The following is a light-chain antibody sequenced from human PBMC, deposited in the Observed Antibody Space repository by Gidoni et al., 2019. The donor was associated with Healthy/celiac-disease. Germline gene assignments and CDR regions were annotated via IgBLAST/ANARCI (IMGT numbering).Light chain of an antibody. CDR3: QQYNSSLWK. J-gene: IGKJ1*01. Sequence: DIQMTQSPSTLSASVGDRVTITCRASQSISSWLAWYQQKPGKAPKLLIYKASSLESGVPSRFSGSGSGTEFTLTISSLQPDDFATYYCQQYNSSLWKVXQGTKVEIK. CDR1: QSISSW. V-gene: IGKV1-5*03. CDR2: KAS.